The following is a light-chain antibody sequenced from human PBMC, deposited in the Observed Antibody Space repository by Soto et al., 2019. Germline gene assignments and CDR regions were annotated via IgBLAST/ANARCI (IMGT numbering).Light chain of an antibody. Sequence: QSVLTQPPSASGTPGQRVTISCSGSYSNVETNYVYWYQQVPGTAPKLLIHTNNQRPLGVPDRFSGSKSGTSASLAISGLRSEDKTEYYCAVWDDNLSAWVFGGGTKLTVL. V-gene: IGLV1-47*01. CDR2: TNN. CDR1: YSNVETNY. CDR3: AVWDDNLSAWV. J-gene: IGLJ3*02.